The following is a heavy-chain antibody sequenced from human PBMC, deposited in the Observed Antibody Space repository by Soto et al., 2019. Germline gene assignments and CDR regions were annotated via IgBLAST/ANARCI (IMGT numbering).Heavy chain of an antibody. CDR1: GFTFSSYS. Sequence: GGSLRLSCAASGFTFSSYSMNWVRQAPGKGLEWGSYISSSSSTIYYADSVKGRFTISRDNAKNSLYLQMNSLRAEDTAVYDCARAYYISSYYFDYWGQGTLVTVSS. J-gene: IGHJ4*02. CDR3: ARAYYISSYYFDY. D-gene: IGHD6-6*01. CDR2: ISSSSSTI. V-gene: IGHV3-48*04.